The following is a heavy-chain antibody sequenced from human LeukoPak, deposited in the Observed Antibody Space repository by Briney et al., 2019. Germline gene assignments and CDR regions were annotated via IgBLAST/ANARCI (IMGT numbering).Heavy chain of an antibody. CDR2: IIPILGIA. V-gene: IGHV1-69*04. D-gene: IGHD3-22*01. CDR1: GGTFSSYA. CDR3: ARVSQSYYDSSGYSYFDY. Sequence: SVKVSCKASGGTFSSYAISWVRQAPGQGLEWMGRIIPILGIANYAQKFQGRVTITADKSTSTAYMELSSLRSEDTAVYYCARVSQSYYDSSGYSYFDYWGQGTLVTVSS. J-gene: IGHJ4*02.